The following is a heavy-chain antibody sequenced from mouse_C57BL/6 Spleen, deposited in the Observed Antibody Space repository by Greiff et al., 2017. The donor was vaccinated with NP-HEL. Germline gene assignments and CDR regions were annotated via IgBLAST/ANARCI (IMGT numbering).Heavy chain of an antibody. CDR1: GFTFSSYA. D-gene: IGHD2-4*01. Sequence: EVKVVESGEGLVKPGGSLKLSCAASGFTFSSYAMSWVRQTPEKRLEWVAYISSGGDYIYYADTVKGRFTISRDNARNTLYLQMSSLKSEDTAMYYCTRSYYDYGGGYFDYWGQGTTLTVSS. J-gene: IGHJ2*01. V-gene: IGHV5-9-1*02. CDR3: TRSYYDYGGGYFDY. CDR2: ISSGGDYI.